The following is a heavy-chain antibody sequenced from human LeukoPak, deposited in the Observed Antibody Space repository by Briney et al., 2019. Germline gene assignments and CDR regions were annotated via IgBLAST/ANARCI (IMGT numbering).Heavy chain of an antibody. CDR1: GGSISSGDYY. CDR2: IYYSGST. CDR3: AREAYDSSGYYSDY. Sequence: PSETLSLTCTVSGGSISSGDYYWSWIRQPPGKGLEWIGYIYYSGSTYYNPSLKSRVTISVDTSKNQFSLKLSSVTAADTAVYYCAREAYDSSGYYSDYWGQGTLVTVSS. J-gene: IGHJ4*02. D-gene: IGHD3-22*01. V-gene: IGHV4-30-4*01.